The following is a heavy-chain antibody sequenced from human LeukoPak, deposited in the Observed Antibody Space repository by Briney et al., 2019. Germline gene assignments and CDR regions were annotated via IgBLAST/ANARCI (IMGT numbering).Heavy chain of an antibody. Sequence: ASVKVSCKASGYTFTGYYMHWVRQAPGQGLEWMGIINPSGGSNTYAQKFQGRVTMTRGMSTSTVYMELSSLTSEDTAVYSCARALPHRRLMDTTMNQHWFDPWGQGTLVTVSS. D-gene: IGHD5-18*01. V-gene: IGHV1-46*01. CDR1: GYTFTGYY. CDR3: ARALPHRRLMDTTMNQHWFDP. J-gene: IGHJ5*02. CDR2: INPSGGSN.